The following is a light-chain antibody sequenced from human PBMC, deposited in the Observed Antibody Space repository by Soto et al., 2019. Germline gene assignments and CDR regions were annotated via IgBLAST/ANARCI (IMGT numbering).Light chain of an antibody. J-gene: IGLJ1*01. V-gene: IGLV2-14*01. Sequence: QSALTQPASVSGSPGQSITISCTGTSSDVGAYNYDSWYQQYPGEAPKVIIYDVSHRPAGVSNRFSGSKSGNTASLTISGLQTQDEADYYGSSQKSHTTHVCGTGTKVTDL. CDR1: SSDVGAYNY. CDR2: DVS. CDR3: SSQKSHTTHV.